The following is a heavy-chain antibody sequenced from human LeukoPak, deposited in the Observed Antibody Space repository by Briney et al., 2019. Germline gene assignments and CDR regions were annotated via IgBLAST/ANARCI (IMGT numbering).Heavy chain of an antibody. CDR1: GGSFSGYY. D-gene: IGHD6-6*01. CDR2: INHSGST. Sequence: SETLSLTCAVYGGSFSGYYWSWIRQPPGKGLEWIGEINHSGSTNYDPSLKSRVTISVDTSKNQFSLKLSSVTAADTAVYYCANIGYSSSAVDYWGQGTQVTVSS. V-gene: IGHV4-34*01. CDR3: ANIGYSSSAVDY. J-gene: IGHJ4*02.